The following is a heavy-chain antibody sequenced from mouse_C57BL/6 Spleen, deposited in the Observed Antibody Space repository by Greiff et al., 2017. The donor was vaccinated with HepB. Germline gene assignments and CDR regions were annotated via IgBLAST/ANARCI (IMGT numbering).Heavy chain of an antibody. CDR2: IDPNSGGT. CDR1: GYTFTSYW. J-gene: IGHJ3*01. Sequence: QVQLKESGAELVKPGASVKLSCKASGYTFTSYWMHWVKQRPGRGLEWIGRIDPNSGGTKYNEKFKSKATLTVDKPSSTAYMQLSSLTSEDSTVYYCAILYERFAYWGQGTLVTVSA. V-gene: IGHV1-72*01. CDR3: AILYERFAY. D-gene: IGHD2-3*01.